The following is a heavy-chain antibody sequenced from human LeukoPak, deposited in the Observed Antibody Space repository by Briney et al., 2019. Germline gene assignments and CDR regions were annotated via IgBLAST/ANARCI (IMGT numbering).Heavy chain of an antibody. J-gene: IGHJ4*02. Sequence: GGSLRLSCAASGFTFSSYAMSWVRQAPGKGLEWVSGISGSGGSTFYADSVKGRFTISRDNSKNTLYLQMNSLRAEDTAVYYCAKGDSSIAASGYFDYWGQGSLVTVSS. CDR3: AKGDSSIAASGYFDY. CDR1: GFTFSSYA. V-gene: IGHV3-23*01. D-gene: IGHD6-13*01. CDR2: ISGSGGST.